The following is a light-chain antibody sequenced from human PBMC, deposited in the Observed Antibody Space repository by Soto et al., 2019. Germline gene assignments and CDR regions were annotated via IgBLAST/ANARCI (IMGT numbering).Light chain of an antibody. CDR1: SSNIGSNN. CDR2: SNN. CDR3: EAWDDSLNGVV. Sequence: QLVLTQTPSASGTPGQRVNISCSGSSSNIGSNNVNWYQQLPGTAPKLLIYSNNQRPSGVHDRFSGSKSGTSSSLAISGLQSEDEADYYCEAWDDSLNGVVFGGGTKVTVL. J-gene: IGLJ2*01. V-gene: IGLV1-44*01.